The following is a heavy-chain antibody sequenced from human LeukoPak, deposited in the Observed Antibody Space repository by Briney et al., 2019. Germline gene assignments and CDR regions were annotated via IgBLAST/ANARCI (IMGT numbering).Heavy chain of an antibody. V-gene: IGHV3-74*01. D-gene: IGHD3-10*01. CDR3: ARDLSGYGSGSYYHPLPNAFDI. Sequence: PGGSLRLSCAASGFTFSSDWMHWVRQVPGKGLVWVSRINSDGSITSYADFVKGRFSISRDNANNTLYLEMNSLRAEDTAVYYCARDLSGYGSGSYYHPLPNAFDIWGQGTMVTVSS. CDR1: GFTFSSDW. J-gene: IGHJ3*02. CDR2: INSDGSIT.